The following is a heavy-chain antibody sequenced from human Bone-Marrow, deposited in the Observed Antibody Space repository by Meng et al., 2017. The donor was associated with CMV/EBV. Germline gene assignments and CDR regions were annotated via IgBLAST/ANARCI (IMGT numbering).Heavy chain of an antibody. CDR1: GGSVSSGSYY. CDR3: ARLDLVFTHEE. V-gene: IGHV4-61*01. Sequence: SETLSLTCTVSGGSVSSGSYYWSWIRQPPGKGLEWSGYIYYSGSTNYNPSLKSRVTISVDTSKNQFSLKLSSVTAADTAVYYCARLDLVFTHEEWGQGTLVTVSS. D-gene: IGHD2-2*03. J-gene: IGHJ4*02. CDR2: IYYSGST.